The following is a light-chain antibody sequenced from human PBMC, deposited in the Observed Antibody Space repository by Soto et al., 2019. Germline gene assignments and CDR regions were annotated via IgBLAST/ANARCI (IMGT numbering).Light chain of an antibody. Sequence: EIVMTQPPATLSVSPGERATLSCRASQSVSSNLAWYQQKPGQAPRLLIYGASTRATGIPARFSGSGSGTEFTLTISSLHSEDSAVYYCQQYNNWPRTFGQGTKV. CDR3: QQYNNWPRT. CDR1: QSVSSN. J-gene: IGKJ1*01. CDR2: GAS. V-gene: IGKV3-15*01.